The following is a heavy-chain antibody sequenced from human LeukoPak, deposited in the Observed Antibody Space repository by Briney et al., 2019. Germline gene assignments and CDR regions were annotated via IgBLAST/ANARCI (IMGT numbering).Heavy chain of an antibody. J-gene: IGHJ5*02. D-gene: IGHD6-13*01. V-gene: IGHV1-2*02. CDR3: ARDAEAGTIWFDP. CDR1: GHTFTGYY. CDR2: INPNSGGT. Sequence: ASVKVSCKASGHTFTGYYMHWVRQAPGQGLEWMGWINPNSGGTNYAQKFQGRVTMTRDTSISTAYMELSRLRSDDTAVYYCARDAEAGTIWFDPWGQGTLVTVSS.